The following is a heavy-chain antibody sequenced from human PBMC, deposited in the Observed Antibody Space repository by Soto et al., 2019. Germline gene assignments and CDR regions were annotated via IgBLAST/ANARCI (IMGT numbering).Heavy chain of an antibody. D-gene: IGHD2-15*01. CDR2: INHSGST. J-gene: IGHJ4*02. CDR1: GGSFSGYY. Sequence: QVQLQQWGAGLLKPSETLSLTCAVYGGSFSGYYWSWIRQPPGKGLEWIGEINHSGSTNYNPSLKSRVTISVDTSKNQFYLKLSSVTAADTAVYYCARTLGYCSGGSCYTLDYWGQGTLVTVSS. CDR3: ARTLGYCSGGSCYTLDY. V-gene: IGHV4-34*01.